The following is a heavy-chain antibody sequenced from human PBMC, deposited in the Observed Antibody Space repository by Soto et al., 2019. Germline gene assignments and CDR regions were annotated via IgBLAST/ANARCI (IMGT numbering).Heavy chain of an antibody. CDR2: IWYDGSNK. CDR1: GFTFSSYG. CDR3: ARDCSSTSCSGNYYGMDV. V-gene: IGHV3-33*01. J-gene: IGHJ6*02. D-gene: IGHD2-2*01. Sequence: GGSLRLSCAASGFTFSSYGMHWVRQAPGKGLEWVAVIWYDGSNKYYADSVKGRFTISRDNSKNTLYLQMNSLRAEDTAVYYCARDCSSTSCSGNYYGMDVWGQGTTVTVSS.